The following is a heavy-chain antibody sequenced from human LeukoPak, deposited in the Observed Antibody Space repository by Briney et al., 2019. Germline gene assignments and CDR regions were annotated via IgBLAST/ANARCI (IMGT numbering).Heavy chain of an antibody. CDR3: ASLSRLYYYDSSGYYPDY. V-gene: IGHV3-23*01. Sequence: QSGGSLRLSCAASGFTFSSYGMTWVRQAPGKGLEWVSAISGSGGSTYYADSVKGRFTISRDNAKNSLYLQMNSLRAEDTAVYYCASLSRLYYYDSSGYYPDYWGQGTLVTVSS. CDR2: ISGSGGST. D-gene: IGHD3-22*01. J-gene: IGHJ4*02. CDR1: GFTFSSYG.